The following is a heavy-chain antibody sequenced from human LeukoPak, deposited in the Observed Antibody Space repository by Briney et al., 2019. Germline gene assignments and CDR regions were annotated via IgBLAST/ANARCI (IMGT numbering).Heavy chain of an antibody. D-gene: IGHD6-6*01. CDR1: GGTFSSFA. J-gene: IGHJ4*02. Sequence: SVKVSCKATGGTFSSFAISWVRQAPGQGLEWLGGFIPLFGTPNYVQKFQGRVTITTDESTSTGYMEPSSLRSEDTAVYYCARGRSRSSYYFDYWGQGTLVSVSS. CDR3: ARGRSRSSYYFDY. V-gene: IGHV1-69*05. CDR2: FIPLFGTP.